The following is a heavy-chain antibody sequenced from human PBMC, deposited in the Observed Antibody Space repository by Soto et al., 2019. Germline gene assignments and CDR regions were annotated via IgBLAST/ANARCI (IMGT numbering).Heavy chain of an antibody. J-gene: IGHJ4*02. CDR3: AHRSRYRTVDTAMAYFDY. Sequence: VSGPTLVNPTQTLTLTCTFSGFSLSTSGVGVGWIRQPPGKALEWLALIYWNDDKRYSPSLKSRLTITKDTSKNQVVLTMTNMDPVDTATYYCAHRSRYRTVDTAMAYFDYWGQVNLVTVSS. D-gene: IGHD5-18*01. CDR2: IYWNDDK. V-gene: IGHV2-5*01. CDR1: GFSLSTSGVG.